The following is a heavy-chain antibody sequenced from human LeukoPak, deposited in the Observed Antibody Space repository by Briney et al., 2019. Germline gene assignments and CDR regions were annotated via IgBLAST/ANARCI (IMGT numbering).Heavy chain of an antibody. D-gene: IGHD3-16*01. CDR1: GGSFSGYY. Sequence: SETLSLTCAVYGGSFSGYYWSWIRQPPGKGLEWIGEINHSGSTNYNPSLKSRVTISVDTSKNQFSLKLSSVTAADTAVYYCVGSSYGHFEYWGQGILVTVSS. J-gene: IGHJ4*02. CDR2: INHSGST. CDR3: VGSSYGHFEY. V-gene: IGHV4-34*01.